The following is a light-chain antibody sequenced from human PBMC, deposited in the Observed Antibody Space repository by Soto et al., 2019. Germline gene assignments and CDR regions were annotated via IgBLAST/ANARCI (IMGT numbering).Light chain of an antibody. CDR1: QSVSSN. CDR2: GAS. CDR3: QQYNNWFPIT. J-gene: IGKJ5*01. V-gene: IGKV3-15*01. Sequence: EIVMTQSPATLSVSPGERATLSCRASQSVSSNLAWYQQKPGQAPRLLIYGASTRATGIPARFSGSGSGTEFTLTISSLQSEDFAVYYCQQYNNWFPITFGRGTRLEIK.